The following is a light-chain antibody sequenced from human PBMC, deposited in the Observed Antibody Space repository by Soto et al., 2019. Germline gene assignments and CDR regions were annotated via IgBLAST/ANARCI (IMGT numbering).Light chain of an antibody. CDR2: GAS. CDR1: QSVSSN. J-gene: IGKJ1*01. Sequence: EIVMTQSPATLSVSPGERPTLSCRASQSVSSNLAWYQQKPGQAPRLLVYGASNRATGIPARFSGSGSGTEFTLTISSLQSEDFAVYYCQQYNKWPPRTFGQGTKVEIK. CDR3: QQYNKWPPRT. V-gene: IGKV3-15*01.